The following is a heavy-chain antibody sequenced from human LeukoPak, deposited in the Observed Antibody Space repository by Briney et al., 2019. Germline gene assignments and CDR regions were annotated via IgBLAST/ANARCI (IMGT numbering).Heavy chain of an antibody. CDR3: AKDFTYGPDH. V-gene: IGHV3-30*02. CDR2: IRYDGNPT. CDR1: GFTFSSYC. Sequence: GGSLRLSCAASGFTFSSYCMHWVRQAPGKGLEWVSFIRYDGNPTYCADSVKGRFTISRDNSKNMVYMQMNSLRVEDTAVYYCAKDFTYGPDHWGQGTLVSVSS. D-gene: IGHD3-10*01. J-gene: IGHJ4*02.